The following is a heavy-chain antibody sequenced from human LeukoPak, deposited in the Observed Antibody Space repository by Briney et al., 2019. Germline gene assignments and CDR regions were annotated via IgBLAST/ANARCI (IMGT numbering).Heavy chain of an antibody. CDR3: ARDHGSNNWFFY. Sequence: SENLSLTCTVSGDSVTRQTYYWRWFRQRPGKGLEWIGTMSHSGSTYYNSSLKSRITISGGTSKIQISLQLRSVNAADRALFYCARDHGSNNWFFYWGQGALVTVSS. CDR1: GDSVTRQTYY. CDR2: MSHSGST. V-gene: IGHV4-39*07. J-gene: IGHJ5*01. D-gene: IGHD4-23*01.